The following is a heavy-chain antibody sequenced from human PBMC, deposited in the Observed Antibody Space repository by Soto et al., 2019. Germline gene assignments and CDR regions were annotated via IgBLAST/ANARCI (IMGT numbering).Heavy chain of an antibody. CDR1: GYTITSYG. V-gene: IGHV1-18*01. D-gene: IGHD1-26*01. J-gene: IGHJ5*02. CDR3: ARAGPGGSYSFVGWFDP. Sequence: QVQLVQSGAEVKKPGASVKVSCKASGYTITSYGISWVRQAPGQGLEWMGWISAYNGNTNYAQKLQGRVTMTTDTSTSTAYMELRSLRSDDTAVYYCARAGPGGSYSFVGWFDPWGQGTLVTVSS. CDR2: ISAYNGNT.